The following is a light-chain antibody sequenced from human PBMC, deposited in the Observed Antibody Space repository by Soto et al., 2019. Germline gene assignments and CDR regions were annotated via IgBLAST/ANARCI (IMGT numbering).Light chain of an antibody. CDR1: SSDVGGYNY. CDR2: DVS. Sequence: QSALTQPRSVSGSPGQSVTISCSGTSSDVGGYNYVSWYQQHPGKAPKLMIYDVSKRPSGVPDRFSGSKSGNTASLTISGLQDEDDADYYCCSYAGSYAFVFGGGTQLTVL. J-gene: IGLJ7*01. V-gene: IGLV2-11*01. CDR3: CSYAGSYAFV.